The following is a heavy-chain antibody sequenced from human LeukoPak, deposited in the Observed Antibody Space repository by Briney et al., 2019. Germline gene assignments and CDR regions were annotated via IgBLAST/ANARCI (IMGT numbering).Heavy chain of an antibody. D-gene: IGHD3-3*01. CDR2: INPKSGGT. J-gene: IGHJ3*02. Sequence: GASVKVSCKASGYTFTDYFMNWVRQAPGQGLEWMGWINPKSGGTVYARKFQGRVTMTRDMSSSTAYMELSRLRFDDTVVYYCARGPRITIFGVVMANDAFDIWGQGTMVTVSS. CDR1: GYTFTDYF. CDR3: ARGPRITIFGVVMANDAFDI. V-gene: IGHV1-2*02.